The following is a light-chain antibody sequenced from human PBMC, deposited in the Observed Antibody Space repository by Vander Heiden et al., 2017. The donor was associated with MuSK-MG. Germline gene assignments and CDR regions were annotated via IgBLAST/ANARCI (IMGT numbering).Light chain of an antibody. J-gene: IGKJ1*01. Sequence: DIQMTQSPSSLSASLGDRVTITCRASQSITDALNWYQQKPGKAPLVLISRSSTLQSGVPSRFSGSGSGTAFTLTVSGLQHEDFATYYCQQSYSFPWTFGLGTKVEI. CDR3: QQSYSFPWT. CDR2: RSS. CDR1: QSITDA. V-gene: IGKV1-39*01.